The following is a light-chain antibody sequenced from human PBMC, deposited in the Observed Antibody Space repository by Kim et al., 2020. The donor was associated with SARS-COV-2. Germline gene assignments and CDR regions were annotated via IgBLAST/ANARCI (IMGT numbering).Light chain of an antibody. J-gene: IGLJ2*01. Sequence: VALGQTVRITCQGDSLRSYYATWYQQKPGQAPMLVIYGKNNRPSEIPDRFAGSSSGNTASLTITGAQAEDEADYHCNSRDSNNNVIFGGGTQLTVL. CDR3: NSRDSNNNVI. V-gene: IGLV3-19*01. CDR1: SLRSYY. CDR2: GKN.